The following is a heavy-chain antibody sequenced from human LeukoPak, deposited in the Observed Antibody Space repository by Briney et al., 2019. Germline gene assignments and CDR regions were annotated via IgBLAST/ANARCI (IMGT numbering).Heavy chain of an antibody. CDR3: AKDAQRGFDYSNSLEK. CDR2: IRNDGSSQ. D-gene: IGHD4-11*01. Sequence: GESLTLSCVASRFIFSHYGMPWVRQAPGKGLEWLSGIRNDGSSQFYAASVKGRFTISRDNSQNTVYLQMNNVRAEDTAVYYCAKDAQRGFDYSNSLEKWGQGTLVIVSS. V-gene: IGHV3-30*02. CDR1: RFIFSHYG. J-gene: IGHJ4*02.